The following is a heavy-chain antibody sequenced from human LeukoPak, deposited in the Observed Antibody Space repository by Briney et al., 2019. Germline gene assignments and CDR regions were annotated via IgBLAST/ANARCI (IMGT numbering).Heavy chain of an antibody. V-gene: IGHV4-39*01. J-gene: IGHJ3*02. D-gene: IGHD2-15*01. CDR2: IYNSGTT. CDR3: ARHCCSGPAKRVFDI. CDR1: GGSIRNSSFY. Sequence: PSETLSLTCAVSGGSIRNSSFYWGWIRQPPGKGLEWIASIYNSGTTYYSPSIKSRITIFVDTSKNQVSLKLRSVTAADTAVYHCARHCCSGPAKRVFDIWGQGTMVTVSS.